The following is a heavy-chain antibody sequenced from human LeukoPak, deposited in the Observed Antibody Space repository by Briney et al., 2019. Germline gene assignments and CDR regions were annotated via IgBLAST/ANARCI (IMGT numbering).Heavy chain of an antibody. CDR1: RGTFSSYA. CDR2: IIPIFGTA. CDR3: ASDAGYCSGGSCPIDY. V-gene: IGHV1-69*05. Sequence: ASVKVSCKASRGTFSSYAISWVRQAPGQGLEWMGGIIPIFGTANYAQKFQGRVTITTDESTSTAYMELSSLRSEDTAVYYCASDAGYCSGGSCPIDYWGQGTLVTVSS. D-gene: IGHD2-15*01. J-gene: IGHJ4*02.